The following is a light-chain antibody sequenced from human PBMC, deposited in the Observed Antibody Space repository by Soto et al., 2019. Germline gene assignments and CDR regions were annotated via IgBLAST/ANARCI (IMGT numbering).Light chain of an antibody. V-gene: IGLV2-14*01. J-gene: IGLJ2*01. Sequence: QSALTQPASVSGSPGQSITISCTGSSGDIGGYNYVSWYQQYPGKAPKVIIFEVSNRPSGVSDRFSGSKSRNTASLTISGLRAEDEAEYYCASYTTTSTLVFGGGTKLTVL. CDR1: SGDIGGYNY. CDR3: ASYTTTSTLV. CDR2: EVS.